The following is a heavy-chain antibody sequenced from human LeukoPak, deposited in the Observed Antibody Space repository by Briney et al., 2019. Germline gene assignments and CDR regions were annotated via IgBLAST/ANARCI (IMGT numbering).Heavy chain of an antibody. CDR3: ARALRIDY. Sequence: GGSLRLSCTASGFTFGDYVMSWVRQAAGKGLEWVGFIRSKAYGGTTEFAASVKGRFTISRDDSKSIAYLQMNSLKTEDTAVYYCARALRIDYWGHGTLVTVSS. CDR1: GFTFGDYV. D-gene: IGHD3-16*01. J-gene: IGHJ4*01. CDR2: IRSKAYGGTT. V-gene: IGHV3-49*04.